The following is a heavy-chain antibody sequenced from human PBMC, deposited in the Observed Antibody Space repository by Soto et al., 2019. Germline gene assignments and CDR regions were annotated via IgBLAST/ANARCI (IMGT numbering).Heavy chain of an antibody. J-gene: IGHJ6*02. CDR3: ARRGGYYFYYGMDV. V-gene: IGHV5-51*01. CDR1: GYNFTGYW. Sequence: PVESLKISCKGSGYNFTGYWICWVLELPGKGLEWMGIIYPHDSHTKYSPSFQGQVTISADKSSSTAYLQWSSLKASDTAMYYCARRGGYYFYYGMDVWGQGTTVTVSS. CDR2: IYPHDSHT.